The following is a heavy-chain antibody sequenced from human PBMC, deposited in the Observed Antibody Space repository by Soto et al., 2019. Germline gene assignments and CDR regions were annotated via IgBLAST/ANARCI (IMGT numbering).Heavy chain of an antibody. CDR2: IYHSVST. J-gene: IGHJ4*02. V-gene: IGHV4-30-2*01. Sequence: SETPSLTCAVSGGSISSGGYSWSWIRQPPGKGLEWIGYIYHSVSTYYNSSLKSRVTISVDRSKNQFSLKLSSVTAADTAVYYCARGPPFGYWGQGTLVTVSS. CDR1: GGSISSGGYS. CDR3: ARGPPFGY.